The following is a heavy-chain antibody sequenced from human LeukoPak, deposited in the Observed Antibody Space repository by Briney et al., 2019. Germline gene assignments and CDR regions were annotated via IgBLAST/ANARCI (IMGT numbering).Heavy chain of an antibody. V-gene: IGHV3-30*02. CDR2: LGYDGSNK. Sequence: PGWSLRLSCPASAFIFSSYAMHWVRQAPGKRLEWVAFLGYDGSNKDHTDSVKGRFTISRDNAKNRLHLQMNSLRAEDTAVYYCAKDYRGYYDSGAWDYWGQGTLVTVSS. CDR3: AKDYRGYYDSGAWDY. CDR1: AFIFSSYA. D-gene: IGHD3-22*01. J-gene: IGHJ4*02.